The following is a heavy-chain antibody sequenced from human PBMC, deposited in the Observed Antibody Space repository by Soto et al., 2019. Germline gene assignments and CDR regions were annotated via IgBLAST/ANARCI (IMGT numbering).Heavy chain of an antibody. J-gene: IGHJ6*02. CDR3: ARDPRTGWNYVGGYYYYYYGMDV. Sequence: RASVKVSCKASGYTFTSYGISWLRQAPGQGLEWMGWISAYNGNTNYAQKLQGRVTMTTDTSTSTAYMELRSLRSDDTAVYYCARDPRTGWNYVGGYYYYYYGMDVWGQGTTVTVSS. CDR1: GYTFTSYG. CDR2: ISAYNGNT. V-gene: IGHV1-18*01. D-gene: IGHD3-16*01.